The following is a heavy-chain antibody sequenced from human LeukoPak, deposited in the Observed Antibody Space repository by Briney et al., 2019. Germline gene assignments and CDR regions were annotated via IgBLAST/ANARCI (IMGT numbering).Heavy chain of an antibody. CDR3: AKGHTYGMI. D-gene: IGHD3-10*01. J-gene: IGHJ4*02. Sequence: GGSLRLSCATSGFTFSDYYMSWIRQTPGKGLEWVAYISPGGTTMEYAKSVKGRFTISRDNAKDSLYLQMNSQEAEDTAVYYCAKGHTYGMIWGQGTLVSVSS. CDR1: GFTFSDYY. CDR2: ISPGGTTM. V-gene: IGHV3-11*01.